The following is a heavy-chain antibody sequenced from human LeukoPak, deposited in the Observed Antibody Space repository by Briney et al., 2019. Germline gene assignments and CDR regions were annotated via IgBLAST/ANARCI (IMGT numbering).Heavy chain of an antibody. CDR3: GMSGDRVPLQDYVFYV. CDR2: IYPGDSGP. D-gene: IGHD1-26*01. Sequence: GESLKISCKVSGYSFTSYCIGWVRQMPGKGLEWMGIIYPGDSGPTYSPSFQGQVTISVDKSINTAYLQWSRLQASDTAMYYCGMSGDRVPLQDYVFYVWGQGTMVTVST. J-gene: IGHJ3*01. V-gene: IGHV5-51*01. CDR1: GYSFTSYC.